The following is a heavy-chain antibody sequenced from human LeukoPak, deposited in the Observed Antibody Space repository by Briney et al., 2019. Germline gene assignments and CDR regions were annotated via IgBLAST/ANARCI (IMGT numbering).Heavy chain of an antibody. D-gene: IGHD3-10*01. V-gene: IGHV4-59*08. J-gene: IGHJ4*02. Sequence: SETLSLTCSVSGGSISSYYWSWIRQPPGKGLEWIGYIYYSGSANYNPSLKSRVTISVDTSKNQFSLKLSSVTAADTAVYYCASNYYGSGSLDYWGQGNLVTVSS. CDR2: IYYSGSA. CDR1: GGSISSYY. CDR3: ASNYYGSGSLDY.